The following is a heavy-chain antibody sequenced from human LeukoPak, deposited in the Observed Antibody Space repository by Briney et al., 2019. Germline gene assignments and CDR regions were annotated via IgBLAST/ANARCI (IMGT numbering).Heavy chain of an antibody. V-gene: IGHV3-23*01. CDR2: IRGSGGST. CDR1: GFTFSSYA. J-gene: IGHJ4*02. CDR3: AEGYDINYFDY. D-gene: IGHD3-9*01. Sequence: PGGSLRLSCAASGFTFSSYAMSWVRQAPGKGLEWVSDIRGSGGSTYYADSVKGRFTISRDNSKNTLYLQMNSLRAEDTAVYYCAEGYDINYFDYWGQGTLVTVSS.